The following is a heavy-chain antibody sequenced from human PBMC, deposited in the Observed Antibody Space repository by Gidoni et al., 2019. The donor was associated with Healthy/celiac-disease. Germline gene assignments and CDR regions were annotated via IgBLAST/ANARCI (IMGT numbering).Heavy chain of an antibody. V-gene: IGHV4-31*03. D-gene: IGHD3-10*01. CDR1: GGAISRGGYY. J-gene: IGHJ4*02. CDR2: TYYSGGT. Sequence: QVQLQESGPGLVKPSQTLSLTCTVSGGAISRGGYYWSCIRQHPGKGREWIGYTYYSGGTYYNPSLKSRVTISVDTSKNQFSLKLSSVTAADTAVYYCARDLGSGSYHSLDYWGQGTLVTVSS. CDR3: ARDLGSGSYHSLDY.